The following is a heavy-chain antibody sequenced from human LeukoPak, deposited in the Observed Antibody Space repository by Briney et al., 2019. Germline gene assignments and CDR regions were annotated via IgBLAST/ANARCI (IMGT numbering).Heavy chain of an antibody. CDR3: VSPRGFSYGYFDY. CDR1: GGSISSSSAY. D-gene: IGHD5-18*01. Sequence: KPSEILSLTCTVSGGSISSSSAYWGWIRQPPGKGLEWIGSIYYSKNTYYNPSLKSRVTISADTSKNQFSPTLGSVSATDTAVYYCVSPRGFSYGYFDYWGQGTLVTVSS. CDR2: IYYSKNT. J-gene: IGHJ4*02. V-gene: IGHV4-39*01.